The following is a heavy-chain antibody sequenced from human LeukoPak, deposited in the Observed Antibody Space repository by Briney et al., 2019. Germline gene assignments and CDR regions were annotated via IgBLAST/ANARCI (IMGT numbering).Heavy chain of an antibody. CDR3: ARERTGYNPTDEAFDY. CDR1: GYTFTGYY. D-gene: IGHD1-14*01. Sequence: ASVKVSCRASGYTFTGYYMHWVRQAPGQGLEWMGWINPNSGGTNYAQKFQGRVTMTRDTSTSTAYMELSRLRSDDTAVYYCARERTGYNPTDEAFDYWGQGTLVTVSS. V-gene: IGHV1-2*02. CDR2: INPNSGGT. J-gene: IGHJ4*02.